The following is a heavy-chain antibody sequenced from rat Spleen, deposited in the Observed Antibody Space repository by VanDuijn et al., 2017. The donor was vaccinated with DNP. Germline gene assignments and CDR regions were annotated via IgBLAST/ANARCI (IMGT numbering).Heavy chain of an antibody. J-gene: IGHJ2*01. D-gene: IGHD1-6*01. CDR1: GFTFSDYN. Sequence: EVQLVESGGGLVQPGRSLKVSCAASGFTFSDYNMAWVRQAPKKGLEWVAAISPSGSRPYSPDSVRGRFTISRDTAKSSLYLQMNSLKSEDTATYYCTRGVSYGSSWAFDYWGHGVMVTVSS. CDR3: TRGVSYGSSWAFDY. CDR2: ISPSGSRP. V-gene: IGHV5S10*01.